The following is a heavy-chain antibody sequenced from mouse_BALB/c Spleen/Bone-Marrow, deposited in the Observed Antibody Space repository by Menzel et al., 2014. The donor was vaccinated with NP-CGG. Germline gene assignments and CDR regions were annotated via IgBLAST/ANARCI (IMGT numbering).Heavy chain of an antibody. CDR2: IDAANGNT. Sequence: VQLQQPGAELVKPGASVKLSCTASGFNITNTYMDWVKQRPEQGLEWIGRIDAANGNTNYDQKFKGEATITADKSSSTAYLQLSSLTSDDSAVYYCARGRTWKYAIDYWGQGTSLTVSS. V-gene: IGHV14-3*02. J-gene: IGHJ4*01. CDR3: ARGRTWKYAIDY. CDR1: GFNITNTY.